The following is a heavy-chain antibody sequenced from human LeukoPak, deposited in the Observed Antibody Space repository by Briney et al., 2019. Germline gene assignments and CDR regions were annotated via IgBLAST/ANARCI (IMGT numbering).Heavy chain of an antibody. CDR1: GFSFSNHY. D-gene: IGHD6-19*01. V-gene: IGHV3-7*01. CDR2: INEDGSNK. Sequence: GGSLRLSCTASGFSFSNHYMRWIRQAPGKGLEWVANINEDGSNKWHLGSVKGRFTVSRDNARNSLYLQMNSLRVEDTAVYYCTRVIVAVPGYFNYFDFWGQGVLVTVSS. J-gene: IGHJ4*02. CDR3: TRVIVAVPGYFNYFDF.